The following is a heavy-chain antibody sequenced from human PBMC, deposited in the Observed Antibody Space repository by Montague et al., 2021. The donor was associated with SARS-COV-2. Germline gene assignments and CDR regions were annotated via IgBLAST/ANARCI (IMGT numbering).Heavy chain of an antibody. CDR3: ARVGRQQLVRLSGMDV. D-gene: IGHD6-13*01. J-gene: IGHJ6*02. V-gene: IGHV4-39*07. Sequence: SETLSLTCTVSGGSISSSSYYWGWIRQPPGKGLEWIGSIYYSGSTYYNPSLKSRVTISVDTSKNQFSLKLSPVTAADTAVCYCARVGRQQLVRLSGMDVWGQGTTVTVSS. CDR1: GGSISSSSYY. CDR2: IYYSGST.